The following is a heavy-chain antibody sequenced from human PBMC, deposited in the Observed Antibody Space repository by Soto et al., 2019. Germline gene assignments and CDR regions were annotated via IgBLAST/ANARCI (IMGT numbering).Heavy chain of an antibody. CDR2: INSDGSVS. V-gene: IGHV3-74*02. Sequence: EVQLVESGGGLVQPGGSLRLSCAASGFTFSNYWMYWVRQAPGKGLEWVSRINSDGSVSSYADSVKGRLTISRDNVKNTLYLQMDSLRAEDTALYYCARGDCVGGTCYSLAGSFYYYMDVWGKGITVTVFS. D-gene: IGHD2-15*01. J-gene: IGHJ6*03. CDR1: GFTFSNYW. CDR3: ARGDCVGGTCYSLAGSFYYYMDV.